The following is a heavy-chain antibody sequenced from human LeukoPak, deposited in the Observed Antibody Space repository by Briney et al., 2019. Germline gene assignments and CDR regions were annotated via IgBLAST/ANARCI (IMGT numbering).Heavy chain of an antibody. CDR3: ARGGGAFDY. CDR2: TYYRSKWNN. V-gene: IGHV6-1*01. J-gene: IGHJ4*02. CDR1: GDSVSSNSAA. D-gene: IGHD3-10*01. Sequence: KPSQTLSLTCAISGDSVSSNSAAWNWIRQFPSRGLEWLGRTYYRSKWNNDYAVSVKSRITINPDTSKNQFSLQLNSATPEDTAVYYCARGGGAFDYWGQGTLVTVSS.